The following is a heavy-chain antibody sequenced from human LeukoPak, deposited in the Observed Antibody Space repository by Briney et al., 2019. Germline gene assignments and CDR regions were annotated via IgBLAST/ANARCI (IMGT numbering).Heavy chain of an antibody. Sequence: GSSVKVSCKASGGTFSSYAISWVRQAPGQGLEWMGGIIPIFGTANYAQKFQGRATITTDESTSTAYMELSSLRSEDTAVYYCASEGLPTHGAFDIWGQGTMVTVSS. D-gene: IGHD5-18*01. CDR2: IIPIFGTA. CDR3: ASEGLPTHGAFDI. V-gene: IGHV1-69*05. J-gene: IGHJ3*02. CDR1: GGTFSSYA.